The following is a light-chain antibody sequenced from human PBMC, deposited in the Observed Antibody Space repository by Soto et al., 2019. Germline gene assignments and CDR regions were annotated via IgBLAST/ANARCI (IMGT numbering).Light chain of an antibody. CDR1: QSVGSS. CDR2: GAS. CDR3: QQYGDSPQT. J-gene: IGKJ1*01. Sequence: EILMAQSPATLSVSPGARATLSCRASQSVGSSLSWYQQKPGQAPRLLFYGASNRATAIPDRFSGSGFGTDFTLTITRLEPEDFAVYYCQQYGDSPQTFGPGTKVDIK. V-gene: IGKV3-20*01.